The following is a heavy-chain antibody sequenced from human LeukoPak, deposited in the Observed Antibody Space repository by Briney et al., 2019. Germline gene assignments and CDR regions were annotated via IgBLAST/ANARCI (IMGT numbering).Heavy chain of an antibody. CDR3: AKEGYYDSNWFDP. CDR1: GFTFSSYG. CDR2: ISYDGSNK. J-gene: IGHJ5*02. V-gene: IGHV3-30*18. D-gene: IGHD3-22*01. Sequence: GGSLRLSCAASGFTFSSYGMHWVRQAPGKGLEWVAVISYDGSNKYYADSVKGRFTISRDNSKNTLYLQMNSLRAEDTAVYYCAKEGYYDSNWFDPWGQGTLVTVSS.